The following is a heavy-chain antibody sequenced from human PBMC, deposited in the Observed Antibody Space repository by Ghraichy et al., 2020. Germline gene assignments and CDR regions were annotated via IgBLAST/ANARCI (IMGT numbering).Heavy chain of an antibody. CDR2: IWYDGSNK. D-gene: IGHD6-19*01. J-gene: IGHJ4*02. CDR1: GFTFSSYG. Sequence: GGSLRLSCAASGFTFSSYGMHWVRQAPGKGLEWVAVIWYDGSNKYYADSVKGRFTISRDNSKNTLYLQMNSLRAEDTAVYYCARGSRRGGWDSFDYWGQGTLVTVSS. CDR3: ARGSRRGGWDSFDY. V-gene: IGHV3-33*01.